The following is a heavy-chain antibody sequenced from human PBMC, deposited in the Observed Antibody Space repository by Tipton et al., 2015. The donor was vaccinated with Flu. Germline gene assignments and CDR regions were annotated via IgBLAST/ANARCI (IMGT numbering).Heavy chain of an antibody. J-gene: IGHJ4*02. V-gene: IGHV4-39*01. CDR3: ARGRGYYYDFDY. CDR2: IYYSGST. D-gene: IGHD3-22*01. CDR1: GGSISSSSYY. Sequence: LRLSCTVSGGSISSSSYYWGWIRQPPGKGLEWIGSIYYSGSTYYNPSLKSRVTISVDTSENQFSLKLSSVTAADTAVYYCARGRGYYYDFDYWGQGTLVTVSS.